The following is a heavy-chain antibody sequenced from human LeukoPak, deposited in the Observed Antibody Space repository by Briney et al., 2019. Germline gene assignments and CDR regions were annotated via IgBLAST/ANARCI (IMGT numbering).Heavy chain of an antibody. V-gene: IGHV4-39*01. CDR2: IYYSGST. Sequence: SETLSLTCTVSGGSISSSSYYWGWLRQPPGKGLEWIGGIYYSGSTYYNPSLKSRVTISVDTSNNQFSLKLSSVTAADTAVYHCARLSGNYRRIFDYWGQGTLVTVSS. J-gene: IGHJ4*02. D-gene: IGHD1-26*01. CDR3: ARLSGNYRRIFDY. CDR1: GGSISSSSYY.